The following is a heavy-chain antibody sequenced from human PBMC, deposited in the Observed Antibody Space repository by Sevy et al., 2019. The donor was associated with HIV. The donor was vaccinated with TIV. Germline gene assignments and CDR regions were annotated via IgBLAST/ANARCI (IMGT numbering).Heavy chain of an antibody. J-gene: IGHJ6*02. D-gene: IGHD2-2*01. V-gene: IGHV5-51*01. CDR2: IYPGDSDI. Sequence: GETLKISCKGSGYNFTNFWLAWVRQMPGKGLEWMGFIYPGDSDIRLSPSFQGQVTISVDKSVSTAYLEWGSLWASDSAMYFCARPGPAQAAPLLDLIPGASYYGVDVWGQGTTVTVSS. CDR1: GYNFTNFW. CDR3: ARPGPAQAAPLLDLIPGASYYGVDV.